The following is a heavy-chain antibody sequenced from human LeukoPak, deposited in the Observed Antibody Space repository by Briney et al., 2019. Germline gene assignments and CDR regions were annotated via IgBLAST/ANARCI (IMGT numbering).Heavy chain of an antibody. V-gene: IGHV3-7*01. CDR2: IKEDGSDK. J-gene: IGHJ4*02. D-gene: IGHD5-18*01. CDR3: ARDAAYGYDRFDS. Sequence: GGSLRLSCAASGFIFSSYWMAWVRQAPGKGLEWVANIKEDGSDKNYVDSVKGRFTISRDNAKNSLSLQMNSLRAEDTAVYYCARDAAYGYDRFDSWGQGTQVTVSS. CDR1: GFIFSSYW.